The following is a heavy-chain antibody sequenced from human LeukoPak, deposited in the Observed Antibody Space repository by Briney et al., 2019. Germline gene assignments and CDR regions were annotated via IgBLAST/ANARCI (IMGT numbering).Heavy chain of an antibody. V-gene: IGHV2-70*04. CDR3: ARMGRYFDWFLDY. J-gene: IGHJ4*02. D-gene: IGHD3-9*01. Sequence: ESGPALVKPTQTLTLTCTFSGFSLSTSGMRVSWIRQPPGKALEWLARIDWDDDKFYSTSLKTRLTISKDTSKNQVVLTMTNMDPVDTATYYCARMGRYFDWFLDYWGRGTLVTVSS. CDR2: IDWDDDK. CDR1: GFSLSTSGMR.